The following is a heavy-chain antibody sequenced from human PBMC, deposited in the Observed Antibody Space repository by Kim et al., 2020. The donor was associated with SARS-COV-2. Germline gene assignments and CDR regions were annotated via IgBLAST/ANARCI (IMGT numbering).Heavy chain of an antibody. CDR2: ISYDGSNK. J-gene: IGHJ6*02. CDR3: AKVLYSSGWNKYYYYYYGMDD. CDR1: GFTFSSYG. Sequence: GGSLRLSCAASGFTFSSYGMHWVRQAPGKGLEWVAVISYDGSNKYYADSVKGRFTISRDNSKNTLYLQMNSLRAEDTAVYYCAKVLYSSGWNKYYYYYYGMDDWGQGTTVTVSS. V-gene: IGHV3-30*18. D-gene: IGHD6-19*01.